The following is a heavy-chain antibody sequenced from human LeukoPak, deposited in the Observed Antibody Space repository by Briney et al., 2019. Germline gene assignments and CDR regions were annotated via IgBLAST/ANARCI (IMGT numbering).Heavy chain of an antibody. D-gene: IGHD6-19*01. Sequence: PSETLSLTCTVSGGSISNYYWSWIRQPPGKGLEWLGYIYYSGNTNYNPSLKSRVTISVDASKNQFSLRLSSVTAADTAVYYCARPTGSGWYYFDYWGQGTLVTVSS. J-gene: IGHJ4*02. CDR1: GGSISNYY. V-gene: IGHV4-59*01. CDR2: IYYSGNT. CDR3: ARPTGSGWYYFDY.